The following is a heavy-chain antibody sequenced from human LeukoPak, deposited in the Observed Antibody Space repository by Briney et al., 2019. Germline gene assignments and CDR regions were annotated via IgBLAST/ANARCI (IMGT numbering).Heavy chain of an antibody. Sequence: PSETLSLTCTVSGGSISSGGYYWSWIRQHPGKGLEWIGYMYNSGGIHYNPSLKSRVTISVDTSKSQFSLKLSSVTAADTAVYYCAREGFTSGYDYWGQGTLVTVSS. V-gene: IGHV4-31*03. J-gene: IGHJ4*02. CDR1: GGSISSGGYY. CDR3: AREGFTSGYDY. D-gene: IGHD5-12*01. CDR2: MYNSGGI.